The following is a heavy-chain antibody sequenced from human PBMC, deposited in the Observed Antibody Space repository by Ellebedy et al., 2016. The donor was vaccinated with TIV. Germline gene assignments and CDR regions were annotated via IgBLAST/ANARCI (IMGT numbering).Heavy chain of an antibody. CDR1: GGSISNSDYY. CDR3: ARDLTRGGYFDY. V-gene: IGHV4-39*07. D-gene: IGHD3-10*01. J-gene: IGHJ4*02. CDR2: IYYSGTT. Sequence: MPSETLSLTCTVSGGSISNSDYYWDWIRQPPGKGLEWIGSIYYSGTTYYNPSLKSRVTISVDTSKNQFSLKVSSVTAADTAVYYCARDLTRGGYFDYWGLGTLVTVSS.